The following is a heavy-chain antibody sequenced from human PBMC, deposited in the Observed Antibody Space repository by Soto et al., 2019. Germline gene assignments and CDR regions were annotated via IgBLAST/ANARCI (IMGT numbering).Heavy chain of an antibody. J-gene: IGHJ3*02. D-gene: IGHD6-13*01. CDR3: ARSRSGSHYDAYGI. CDR2: ITGNGAST. V-gene: IGHV3-23*01. Sequence: DVQLLESGGGLVQTGGSLRLSCAASGFTFSSYAMTWVRQAPGKGLEWVSTITGNGASTYSADYVKGRYTISRDNYKNIQQLQMSSLRADDTALYFCARSRSGSHYDAYGIRGQGTMVTVSS. CDR1: GFTFSSYA.